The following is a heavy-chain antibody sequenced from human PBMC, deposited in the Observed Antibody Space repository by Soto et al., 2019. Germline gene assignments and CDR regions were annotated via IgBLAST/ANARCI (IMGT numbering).Heavy chain of an antibody. CDR2: IYYSGST. J-gene: IGHJ5*02. CDR3: ARVHCSGGSCYANWFDP. CDR1: GGSISSYY. D-gene: IGHD2-15*01. Sequence: KASETLSLTCTVSGGSISSYYWSWIRQPPGKGLEWIGYIYYSGSTNYNPSLKSRVTISVDTSKNQFSLKLSSVTAADTAVYYCARVHCSGGSCYANWFDPWGQGTLVTVSS. V-gene: IGHV4-59*01.